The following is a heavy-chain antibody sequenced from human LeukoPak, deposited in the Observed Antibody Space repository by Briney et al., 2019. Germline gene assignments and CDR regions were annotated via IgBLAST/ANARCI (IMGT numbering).Heavy chain of an antibody. CDR1: GFTFSSYG. CDR3: AKIGASGYHTFYYYYYYMDV. J-gene: IGHJ6*03. Sequence: GGSLRLSCAASGFTFSSYGMHWVRQAPGKGLEWVAIISYDGSKKYYADSVKGRCTISRDNSKNTLYLQMNSLRAEDTAVYYCAKIGASGYHTFYYYYYYMDVWGKGTTVTVSS. CDR2: ISYDGSKK. D-gene: IGHD3-3*01. V-gene: IGHV3-30*18.